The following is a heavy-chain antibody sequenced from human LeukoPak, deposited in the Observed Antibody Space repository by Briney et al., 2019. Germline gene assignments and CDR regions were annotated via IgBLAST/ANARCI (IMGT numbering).Heavy chain of an antibody. J-gene: IGHJ4*02. CDR3: AKDRGY. D-gene: IGHD1-26*01. CDR2: VSANGGTT. CDR1: GFTFTTYA. V-gene: IGHV3-23*01. Sequence: PGGSLRLSCAASGFTFTTYAMSWVRQAPGKGLEWDSAVSANGGTTYYADSVKGRFTISRDNSKNTLYLQMNSLRADDTAVYYCAKDRGYWGQGTLVTVSS.